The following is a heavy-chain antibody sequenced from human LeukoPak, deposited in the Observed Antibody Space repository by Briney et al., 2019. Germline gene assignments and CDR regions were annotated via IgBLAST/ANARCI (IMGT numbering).Heavy chain of an antibody. Sequence: GASVKVSCKASGYTFTSYGISWVRQAPGQGLEWMGWISAYNGNTNYAQKLQGRVTMSTDTSTSTAYMELRSLRSDDTAVYYCARVRVWFGELPYGDWFDPWGQGTLVTVSS. CDR2: ISAYNGNT. V-gene: IGHV1-18*01. D-gene: IGHD3-10*01. CDR1: GYTFTSYG. CDR3: ARVRVWFGELPYGDWFDP. J-gene: IGHJ5*02.